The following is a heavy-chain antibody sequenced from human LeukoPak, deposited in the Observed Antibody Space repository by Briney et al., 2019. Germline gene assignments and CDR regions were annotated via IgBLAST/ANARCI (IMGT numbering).Heavy chain of an antibody. CDR1: GFTFSTYA. V-gene: IGHV3-23*01. D-gene: IGHD2-21*02. CDR3: AKQESGGDFYFDY. J-gene: IGHJ4*02. Sequence: PGGSLRLSCAASGFTFSTYAMSWVRQAPGKGLEWVSGISGSGGSTYYADSVKGRLTISRDNSKNTLFLQMNSLRAEDTAVYYCAKQESGGDFYFDYWGQGTLVTVSS. CDR2: ISGSGGST.